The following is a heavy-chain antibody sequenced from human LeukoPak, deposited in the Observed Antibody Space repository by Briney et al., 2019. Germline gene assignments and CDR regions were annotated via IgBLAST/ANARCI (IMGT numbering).Heavy chain of an antibody. J-gene: IGHJ3*01. D-gene: IGHD2-15*01. V-gene: IGHV3-23*01. CDR3: ARVVAVVVTGIFDV. Sequence: GGSLRLSCAASGFTFSSYAMSWVRQAPGKGLEWVSVISGSGVSTYYADSVKGRFTISRDNSKNTLYLQMNSLRADDTAIYYCARVVAVVVTGIFDVWGQGTMVAVSS. CDR2: ISGSGVST. CDR1: GFTFSSYA.